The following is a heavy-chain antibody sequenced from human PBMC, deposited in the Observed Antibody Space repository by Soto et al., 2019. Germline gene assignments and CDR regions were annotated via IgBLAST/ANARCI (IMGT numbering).Heavy chain of an antibody. CDR2: ISGSGGST. Sequence: LRLSCAASGFTFSSYAMSWVRQAPGKGLEWVSAISGSGGSTYYADSVKGRFTISRDNSKNTLYLQMNSLRAEDTAVYYCAESGYYDSILVRFGYYYFDYWGQGTLVTVSS. CDR1: GFTFSSYA. CDR3: AESGYYDSILVRFGYYYFDY. D-gene: IGHD3-22*01. V-gene: IGHV3-23*01. J-gene: IGHJ4*02.